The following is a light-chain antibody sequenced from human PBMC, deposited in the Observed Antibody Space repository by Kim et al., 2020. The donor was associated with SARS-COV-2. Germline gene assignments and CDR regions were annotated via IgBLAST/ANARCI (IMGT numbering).Light chain of an antibody. J-gene: IGLJ2*01. Sequence: SSELTQDPAVFVALGQTVRITCQGDSLRRYYASWYQQKLGQAPVVVIHGKEKRPSGIPDRFSGSRSGDTASLTITGAQAEDEADYYCTSRDSSGNRLVFG. CDR2: GKE. CDR3: TSRDSSGNRLV. CDR1: SLRRYY. V-gene: IGLV3-19*01.